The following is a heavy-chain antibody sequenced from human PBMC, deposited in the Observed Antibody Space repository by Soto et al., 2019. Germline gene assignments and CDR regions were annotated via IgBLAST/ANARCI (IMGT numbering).Heavy chain of an antibody. Sequence: EEQLVESGGGLVQPGGSLRLSCAASGFTFSSYSMNWVRQAPGKGLEWVSYISSGGITIYYTDSVQGRFTISRDNAKNSLYLQMNSLRDEDTAVYYCARGLGFAFDIWGQGTMVTVSS. CDR3: ARGLGFAFDI. J-gene: IGHJ3*02. V-gene: IGHV3-48*02. CDR1: GFTFSSYS. D-gene: IGHD1-26*01. CDR2: ISSGGITI.